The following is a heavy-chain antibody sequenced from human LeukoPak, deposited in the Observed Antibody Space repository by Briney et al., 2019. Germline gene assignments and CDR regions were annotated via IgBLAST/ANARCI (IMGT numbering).Heavy chain of an antibody. CDR2: INPIFGTA. D-gene: IGHD6-19*01. Sequence: ASVKVSCKASGGTFSSYAISWVRQAPGQGLEWMGGINPIFGTANYAQKFQGRVTMTRDTSTSTVYMELSSLRSEDTAVYYCARDKGAHIAVAGGLYYFDYWGQGTLVTVSS. J-gene: IGHJ4*02. CDR1: GGTFSSYA. V-gene: IGHV1-69*05. CDR3: ARDKGAHIAVAGGLYYFDY.